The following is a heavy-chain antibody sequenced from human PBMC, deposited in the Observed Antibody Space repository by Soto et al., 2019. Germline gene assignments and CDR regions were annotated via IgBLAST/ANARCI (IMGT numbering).Heavy chain of an antibody. J-gene: IGHJ4*02. CDR2: ISGSDGST. V-gene: IGHV3-23*01. CDR1: GFSFSSNA. Sequence: EVQLLESGGGLVQPGGSLRVSCAASGFSFSSNALSWVRLAPGKGLEWVSTISGSDGSTYYADPVKGRFTISRDSSRNTLYLQMNSLRAEDTAVYYCAKEAAAGLYFFDYWGQGTLVTVSS. D-gene: IGHD6-13*01. CDR3: AKEAAAGLYFFDY.